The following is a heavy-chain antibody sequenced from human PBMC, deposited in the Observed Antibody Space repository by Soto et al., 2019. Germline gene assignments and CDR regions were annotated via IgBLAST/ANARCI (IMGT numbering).Heavy chain of an antibody. J-gene: IGHJ4*02. V-gene: IGHV1-3*01. D-gene: IGHD6-19*01. CDR2: INAGNGNT. CDR3: ARELRYHMYSSGWYYAY. Sequence: ASVKVSCKASGYTFTGYAMHWVRQAPGQRLEWMGWINAGNGNTKYSQKFQGRVTITRDTSASTAYMELRSLRSDDTAVYYCARELRYHMYSSGWYYAYWGQGTLVTVSS. CDR1: GYTFTGYA.